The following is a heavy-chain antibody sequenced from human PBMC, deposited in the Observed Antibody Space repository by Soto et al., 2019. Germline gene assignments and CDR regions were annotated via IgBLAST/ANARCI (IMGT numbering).Heavy chain of an antibody. D-gene: IGHD4-17*01. CDR2: IYYRGNT. J-gene: IGHJ4*02. CDR1: GGSISSSSSY. Sequence: SETLSLTCTVSGGSISSSSSYWGWIRQPPGKGLEWVGCIYYRGNTYYNPSLRSRVTISIDTSKNQFSLNLSSVTAADTAVYYCVTLTFVRTPVTTIDYFDYWGQGTLVTVSS. V-gene: IGHV4-39*01. CDR3: VTLTFVRTPVTTIDYFDY.